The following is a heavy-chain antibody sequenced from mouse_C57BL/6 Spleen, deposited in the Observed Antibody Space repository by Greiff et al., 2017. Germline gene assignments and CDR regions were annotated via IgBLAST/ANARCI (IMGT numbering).Heavy chain of an antibody. CDR1: GYAFTNYL. D-gene: IGHD1-1*01. CDR2: INPGSGGT. V-gene: IGHV1-54*01. CDR3: ARHYGSSPLDY. J-gene: IGHJ2*01. Sequence: QVQLQQSGAELVRPGTSVKVSCKASGYAFTNYLIEWVKQRPGQGLEGIGVINPGSGGTNYNEKFKGKATLTADKSSSTAYMQLSSLTSEDSAVYFCARHYGSSPLDYWGQGTTLTVSS.